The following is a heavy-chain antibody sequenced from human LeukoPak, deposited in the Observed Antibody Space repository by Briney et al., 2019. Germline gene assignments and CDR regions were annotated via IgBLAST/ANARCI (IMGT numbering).Heavy chain of an antibody. V-gene: IGHV3-48*04. D-gene: IGHD3-22*01. Sequence: GGSLRLSCAASGFTFSSYSMNWVRQAPGKGLEWVSYISSSSSTIYYADSVKGRFTISRDNAKNSLYLQMNSLRAEDTAVYYCASLGSYYDSSPEAFDIWGQGTMVTVSS. J-gene: IGHJ3*02. CDR3: ASLGSYYDSSPEAFDI. CDR1: GFTFSSYS. CDR2: ISSSSSTI.